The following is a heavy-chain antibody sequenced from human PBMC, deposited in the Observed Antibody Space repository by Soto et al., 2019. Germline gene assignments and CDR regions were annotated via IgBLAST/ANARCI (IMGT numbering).Heavy chain of an antibody. Sequence: GSLRLSCAASGFTFSSYSMNWVRQAPGKGLEWVSYISSSSSTIYYADSVKGRFTISRDNAKNSLYLQMNSLRAEDTAVYYCARADSGYAHGYYYYGMDVWGQGTTVTVSS. CDR3: ARADSGYAHGYYYYGMDV. D-gene: IGHD5-12*01. J-gene: IGHJ6*02. CDR1: GFTFSSYS. CDR2: ISSSSSTI. V-gene: IGHV3-48*01.